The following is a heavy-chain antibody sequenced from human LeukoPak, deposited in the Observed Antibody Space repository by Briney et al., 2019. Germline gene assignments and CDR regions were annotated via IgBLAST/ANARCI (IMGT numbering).Heavy chain of an antibody. CDR1: GYTFTSYA. Sequence: ASVKVSCKASGYTFTSYAMNWVRQAPGQGLEWMGWINPNSGGTNYAQKFQGRVTMTRDTSISTAYMQLSRLRSDDTAVYYCARDRDYYDSSGYYPLDYWGQGSLVTVSS. CDR2: INPNSGGT. CDR3: ARDRDYYDSSGYYPLDY. V-gene: IGHV1-2*02. D-gene: IGHD3-22*01. J-gene: IGHJ4*02.